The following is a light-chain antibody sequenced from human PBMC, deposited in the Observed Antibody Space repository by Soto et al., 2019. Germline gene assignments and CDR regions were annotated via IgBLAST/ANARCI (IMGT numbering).Light chain of an antibody. J-gene: IGKJ2*01. Sequence: EIVVTQSPATLSVSPGERATLSWGAGQSVSSKLAWYQQKPGRAPRLLIYAASTRATGVPARLSGSGSGKEFTLTISSLQSQHCAVSYCQQYDDWPHMYTVGQGTQVDIK. CDR1: QSVSSK. CDR3: QQYDDWPHMYT. V-gene: IGKV3-15*01. CDR2: AAS.